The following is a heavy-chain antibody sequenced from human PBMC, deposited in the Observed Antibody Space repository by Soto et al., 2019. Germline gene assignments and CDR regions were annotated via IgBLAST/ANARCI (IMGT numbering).Heavy chain of an antibody. CDR3: ARESDAGTFDY. V-gene: IGHV4-59*01. D-gene: IGHD6-13*01. CDR2: VSSTGST. CDR1: GASITQYY. Sequence: SETLSLTCTVSGASITQYYWNWIRQSPGKGLEWIVSVSSTGSTVYNPSLTSRVTVSLDTSKNQFSLTLNSVTAADTAVYHCARESDAGTFDYWGQGTRVTVSS. J-gene: IGHJ4*02.